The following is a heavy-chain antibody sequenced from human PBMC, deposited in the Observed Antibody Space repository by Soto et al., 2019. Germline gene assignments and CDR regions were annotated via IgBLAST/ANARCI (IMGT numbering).Heavy chain of an antibody. CDR2: IIPILGIA. V-gene: IGHV1-69*02. CDR1: GGTFSSYT. Sequence: QVQLVQSGAEVKKPGSSVKVSCKASGGTFSSYTISWVRQAPGQGREWMGRIIPILGIANYAQKFQGRVTITADKSPSTAYMELSILRYEDTAVYYCARRVTNSGYDQGAFDYWGQGTLVTVSS. D-gene: IGHD5-12*01. CDR3: ARRVTNSGYDQGAFDY. J-gene: IGHJ4*02.